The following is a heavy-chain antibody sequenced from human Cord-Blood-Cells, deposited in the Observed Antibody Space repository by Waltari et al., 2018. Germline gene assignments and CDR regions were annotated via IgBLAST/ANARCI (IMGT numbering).Heavy chain of an antibody. D-gene: IGHD3-3*01. CDR3: TTVVGVPLHEGYFQR. J-gene: IGHJ1*01. CDR2: NKSKTEGGTT. CDR1: GFTFSNAW. Sequence: EVQLVESGGGLVKPGGSLRLSCAASGFTFSNAWLSWVRQAPGKGVEWVGRNKSKTEGGTTDDAAPGKGRFTMSRNDAKNTLYLQMDSLKTEGTAVYYCTTVVGVPLHEGYFQRWGQGTLVTVSS. V-gene: IGHV3-15*01.